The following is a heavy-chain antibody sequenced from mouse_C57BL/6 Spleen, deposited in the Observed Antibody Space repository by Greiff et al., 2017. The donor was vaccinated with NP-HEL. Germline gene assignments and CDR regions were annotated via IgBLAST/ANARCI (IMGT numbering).Heavy chain of an antibody. CDR1: GYAFSSYW. J-gene: IGHJ1*03. CDR2: IYPGDGDT. CDR3: ASPTVVGGYFDV. D-gene: IGHD1-1*01. Sequence: QVQLQQSGAELVKPGASVKISCKASGYAFSSYWMNWVKQRPGKGLEWIGQIYPGDGDTNYNGKFKGKATLTADKSSSTAYMQLSSLTSEDSAVYFCASPTVVGGYFDVWGTGTTVTVSS. V-gene: IGHV1-80*01.